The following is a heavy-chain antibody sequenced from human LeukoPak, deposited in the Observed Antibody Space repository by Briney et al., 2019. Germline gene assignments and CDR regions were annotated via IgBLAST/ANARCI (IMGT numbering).Heavy chain of an antibody. CDR1: GGTFSSYA. D-gene: IGHD6-13*01. Sequence: SVKVSCKASGGTFSSYAISWVRQAPGQGLEWMGRIIPILGIANYAQKFQGRVTIAADKSTSTAYMELSSLRSEDTAVYYCARGVAAAGNFDYWGQGTLVTVSS. CDR3: ARGVAAAGNFDY. V-gene: IGHV1-69*04. J-gene: IGHJ4*02. CDR2: IIPILGIA.